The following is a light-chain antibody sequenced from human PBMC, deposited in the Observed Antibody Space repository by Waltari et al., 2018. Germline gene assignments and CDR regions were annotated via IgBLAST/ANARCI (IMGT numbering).Light chain of an antibody. CDR1: TSDIGSNT. J-gene: IGLJ2*01. CDR3: SSWHDRLNGWI. Sequence: QSVLIQPPSVSGTPGQRVTISCSGGTSDIGSNTVNWYQQLPGTAPKLLIYIDKGRLVGVPARLSGSKSGTAASLTISGFQSEDEADYYGSSWHDRLNGWILGGGTKLIV. V-gene: IGLV1-44*01. CDR2: IDK.